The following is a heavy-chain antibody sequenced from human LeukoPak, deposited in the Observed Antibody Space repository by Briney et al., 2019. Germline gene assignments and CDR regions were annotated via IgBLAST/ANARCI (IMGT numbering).Heavy chain of an antibody. CDR1: GFTFSSYD. J-gene: IGHJ4*02. CDR2: IWSDGSNK. D-gene: IGHD6-6*01. V-gene: IGHV3-33*01. CDR3: ARGDKKIAARLSRIHYFDY. Sequence: GGSLRLSCAASGFTFSSYDMHWVRQAPGKGLEWVAVIWSDGSNKYYADSVKGRFTISRDHSKSTLSLHMNSLRAEDTAVYYCARGDKKIAARLSRIHYFDYWGQGTLVTVSS.